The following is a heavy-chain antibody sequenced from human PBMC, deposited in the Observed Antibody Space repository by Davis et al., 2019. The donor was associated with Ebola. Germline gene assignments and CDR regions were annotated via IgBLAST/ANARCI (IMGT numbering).Heavy chain of an antibody. CDR3: ARVRFGDTAVDY. V-gene: IGHV3-13*01. CDR1: GFTFSSYD. Sequence: PGGSLRLSCAASGFTFSSYDMHWVRQGTGKGLEWVSAIGTAGDTYYPGSVKGRFTISRENAKNSLYLQMNSLIAEDTAVYYCARVRFGDTAVDYWGQGTLVTVSS. J-gene: IGHJ4*02. D-gene: IGHD5-18*01. CDR2: IGTAGDT.